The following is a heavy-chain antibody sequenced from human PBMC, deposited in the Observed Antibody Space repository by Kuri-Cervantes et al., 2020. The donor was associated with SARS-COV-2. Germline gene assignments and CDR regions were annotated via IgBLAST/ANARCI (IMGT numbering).Heavy chain of an antibody. D-gene: IGHD2-15*01. J-gene: IGHJ4*02. V-gene: IGHV1-69*06. CDR2: IIPIFGTA. Sequence: SVKVSCKASGGTFSSYAISWVRQAPGQGLEWMGGIIPIFGTANYAQKFQGRVTITADKSTSTAYMELSSLRSEDTAVYYCARVYPCGGSCYDYWGQGTLVTVSS. CDR3: ARVYPCGGSCYDY. CDR1: GGTFSSYA.